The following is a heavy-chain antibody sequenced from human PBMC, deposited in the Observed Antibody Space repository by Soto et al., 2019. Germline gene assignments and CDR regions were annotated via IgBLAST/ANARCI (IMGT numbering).Heavy chain of an antibody. J-gene: IGHJ5*02. D-gene: IGHD2-2*02. CDR3: VKGPLVVPAAIPKGGPSP. CDR2: ISGSGGST. V-gene: IGHV3-23*01. CDR1: GFTFSSYA. Sequence: EVQLLESGGGLVQPGGSLRLSCAASGFTFSSYAMSWVRQAPGKGLEWVSAISGSGGSTYYADSVKGRFTISRDNSKNTLYLQMNSLRAEDTAVYYCVKGPLVVPAAIPKGGPSPWGQGTLVTVSS.